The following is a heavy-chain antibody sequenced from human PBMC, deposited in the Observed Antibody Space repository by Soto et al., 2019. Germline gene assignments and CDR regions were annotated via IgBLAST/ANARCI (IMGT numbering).Heavy chain of an antibody. J-gene: IGHJ6*02. Sequence: QTLSLTCAISGDSVSSNSAAWNWIRQSPSRGLEWLGRTYYRSKWYNDYAVSVKSRITINPDTSKNQFSMQLNSVTPVYTVVYYCARDVVTYSSLTYGMEVWGQGTTVTVPS. CDR1: GDSVSSNSAA. CDR2: TYYRSKWYN. CDR3: ARDVVTYSSLTYGMEV. D-gene: IGHD6-6*01. V-gene: IGHV6-1*01.